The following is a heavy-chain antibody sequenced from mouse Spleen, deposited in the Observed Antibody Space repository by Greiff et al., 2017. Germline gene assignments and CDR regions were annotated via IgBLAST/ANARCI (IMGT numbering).Heavy chain of an antibody. V-gene: IGHV5-6-5*01. CDR2: ISSGGST. Sequence: EVQGVESGGGLVKPGGSLKLSCAASGFTFSSYAMSWVRQTPEKRLEWVASISSGGSTYYPDSVKGRFTISRDNARNILYLQMSSLRSEDTAMYYCARIYYDYDRYFDVWGAGTTVTVSS. J-gene: IGHJ1*01. CDR3: ARIYYDYDRYFDV. D-gene: IGHD2-4*01. CDR1: GFTFSSYA.